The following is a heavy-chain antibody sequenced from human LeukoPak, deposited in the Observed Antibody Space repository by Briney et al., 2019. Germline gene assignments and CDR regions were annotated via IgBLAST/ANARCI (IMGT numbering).Heavy chain of an antibody. D-gene: IGHD3-10*01. CDR1: GFTFSSYW. CDR3: ARRRLVTLWFGEVWYFDL. CDR2: IKQDGSEK. V-gene: IGHV3-7*01. Sequence: GGSLRLSCAASGFTFSSYWMSWVRQAPGKGLEWVANIKQDGSEKYYVDSVKGRFTISRDNAKNSLYLQMNSLRAEDTAVYYCARRRLVTLWFGEVWYFDLWGRGTLVTVSS. J-gene: IGHJ2*01.